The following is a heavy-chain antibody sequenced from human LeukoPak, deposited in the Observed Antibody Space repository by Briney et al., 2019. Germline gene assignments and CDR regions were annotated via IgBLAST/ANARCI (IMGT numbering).Heavy chain of an antibody. D-gene: IGHD4-11*01. CDR1: GGSFTGYY. Sequence: SETLSLTCAVSGGSFTGYYWSWIRQSPGKGLEWIGEISHAGSTTYNPSLKSRGIISLDTSKNHYSLSLTSLTAADTAVYYCARDMTTTPGAYDYWGQGALVAVSS. CDR2: ISHAGST. J-gene: IGHJ4*02. V-gene: IGHV4-34*01. CDR3: ARDMTTTPGAYDY.